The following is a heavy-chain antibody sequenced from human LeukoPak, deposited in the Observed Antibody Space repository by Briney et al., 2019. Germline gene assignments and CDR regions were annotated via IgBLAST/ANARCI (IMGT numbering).Heavy chain of an antibody. CDR3: AELGITMIGGV. J-gene: IGHJ6*04. Sequence: GGSLRLSCEASGLTFSSYEMNWVRQDPGKGLEWVSYISSSCSTIYYADSVKGRFTISRENAKNSLYPQMNRPRARDTADYYCAELGITMIGGVWGKGTTVTISS. CDR2: ISSSCSTI. CDR1: GLTFSSYE. D-gene: IGHD3-10*02. V-gene: IGHV3-48*03.